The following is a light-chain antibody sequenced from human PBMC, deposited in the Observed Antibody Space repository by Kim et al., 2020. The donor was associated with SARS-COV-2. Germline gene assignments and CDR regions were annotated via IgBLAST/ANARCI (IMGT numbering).Light chain of an antibody. CDR2: GAS. V-gene: IGKV3-20*01. Sequence: EIVLTQSPGTLSLSPGERATLSCRASQSVRSSYLAWHQQKPGQAPRFLIYGASSRATGFPDGFSGSGSGTDFTLTISRLEPEDSAVYYCQQYGIAPDTFGQGTKREI. J-gene: IGKJ2*01. CDR1: QSVRSSY. CDR3: QQYGIAPDT.